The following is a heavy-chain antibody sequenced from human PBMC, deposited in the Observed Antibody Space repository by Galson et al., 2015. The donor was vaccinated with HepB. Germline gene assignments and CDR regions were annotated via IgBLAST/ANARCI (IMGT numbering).Heavy chain of an antibody. J-gene: IGHJ4*02. CDR1: GFTVSSNY. CDR3: ARGGGSSGWLFDY. D-gene: IGHD6-19*01. CDR2: IYSGGST. Sequence: SLRLSCAASGFTVSSNYMSWVRQAPGKGLEWVSVIYSGGSTYYADSVKGRFTISRDNSKNTLYLQMNSLRAEDTAVDYCARGGGSSGWLFDYWGQGTLVTVSS. V-gene: IGHV3-53*01.